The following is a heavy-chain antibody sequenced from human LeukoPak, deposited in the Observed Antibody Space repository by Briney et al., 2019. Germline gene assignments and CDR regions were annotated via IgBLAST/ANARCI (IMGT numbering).Heavy chain of an antibody. J-gene: IGHJ4*02. CDR1: GGSISSGDYY. D-gene: IGHD2-21*01. CDR2: IYYSGST. V-gene: IGHV4-30-4*01. Sequence: SSETLSLTCTVSGGSISSGDYYWSWIRQPPGKGLEWIGYIYYSGSTYHNPSLKSRVTISVDTSKNQFSLKLSSVTAADTAVYYCARVPHIVVVFDYWGQGTLVTVSS. CDR3: ARVPHIVVVFDY.